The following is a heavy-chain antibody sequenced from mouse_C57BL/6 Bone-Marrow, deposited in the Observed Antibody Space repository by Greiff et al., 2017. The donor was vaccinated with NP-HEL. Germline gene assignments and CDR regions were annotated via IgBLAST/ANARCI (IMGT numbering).Heavy chain of an antibody. Sequence: VQLQQPGTELVKPGASGYTFTSYWMHWVKQRPGQGLEWIGNINPSNGGTNYNEKFKSKATLTVDKSSSTAYMQLSSLTSEDSAVYYCARRGTGWYFDVWGTGTTVTVSS. J-gene: IGHJ1*03. V-gene: IGHV1-53*01. D-gene: IGHD3-3*01. CDR1: GYTFTSYW. CDR2: INPSNGGT. CDR3: ARRGTGWYFDV.